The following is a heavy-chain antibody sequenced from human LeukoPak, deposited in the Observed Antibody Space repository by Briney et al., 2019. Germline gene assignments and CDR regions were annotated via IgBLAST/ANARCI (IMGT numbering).Heavy chain of an antibody. CDR2: INPSGGGT. V-gene: IGHV1-46*01. CDR1: GYTFTGYY. Sequence: GASVKVSCKASGYTFTGYYMHWVRQAPGQGLEWMGIINPSGGGTSYAQKFQGRVTMTRDMSTSTVYMELSSLRSEDTAVYYCARVYCSGGSCNAFDIWGQGTMVTVSS. D-gene: IGHD2-15*01. CDR3: ARVYCSGGSCNAFDI. J-gene: IGHJ3*02.